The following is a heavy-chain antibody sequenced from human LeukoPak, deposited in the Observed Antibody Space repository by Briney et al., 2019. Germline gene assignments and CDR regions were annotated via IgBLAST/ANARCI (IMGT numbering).Heavy chain of an antibody. CDR3: AKGLSDYDFWSGQGNNWFDP. Sequence: PGRSLRLSCAASGFTFSSYGTPWVRQAPGKGLEWVAVISYDGSNKYYADSVKGRFTISRDNSKNTLYLQMNSLRAEDTAVYYCAKGLSDYDFWSGQGNNWFDPWGQGTLVTVSS. V-gene: IGHV3-30*18. CDR2: ISYDGSNK. CDR1: GFTFSSYG. J-gene: IGHJ5*02. D-gene: IGHD3-3*01.